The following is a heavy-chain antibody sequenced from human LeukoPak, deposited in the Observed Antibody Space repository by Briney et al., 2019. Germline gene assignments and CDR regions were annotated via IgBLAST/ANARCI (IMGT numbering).Heavy chain of an antibody. D-gene: IGHD6-6*01. CDR3: ARDRTYSSSVNWFDP. J-gene: IGHJ5*02. CDR2: IYTSGST. V-gene: IGHV4-4*07. CDR1: GGSISSYY. Sequence: SETLSLTCTVSGGSISSYYWSWIRQPAGKGLEWIGRIYTSGSTNYNPSLKSRVAMSVDTSKNQFSLKLSSVTAADTAVYYCARDRTYSSSVNWFDPWGQGTLVTVPS.